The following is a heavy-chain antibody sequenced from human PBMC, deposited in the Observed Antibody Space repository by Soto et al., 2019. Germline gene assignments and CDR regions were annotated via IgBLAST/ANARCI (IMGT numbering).Heavy chain of an antibody. CDR2: IYYSGNT. V-gene: IGHV4-31*03. CDR3: ARDRGSSSSDGIDY. D-gene: IGHD6-6*01. CDR1: GGSIRSGGYY. Sequence: SETLSLTCTVSGGSIRSGGYYWSWVRQNPRKGLEWIGNIYYSGNTYYNPSLKSRLTISVDTSKNQFSLNLSSVTAADTAVYYCARDRGSSSSDGIDYWGQGTLVTVSS. J-gene: IGHJ4*02.